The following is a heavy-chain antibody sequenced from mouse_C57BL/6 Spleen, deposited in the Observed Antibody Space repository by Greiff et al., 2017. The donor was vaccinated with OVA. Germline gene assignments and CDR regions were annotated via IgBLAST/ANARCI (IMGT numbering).Heavy chain of an antibody. CDR1: GYSITSGYD. D-gene: IGHD2-1*01. J-gene: IGHJ4*01. V-gene: IGHV3-1*01. CDR3: ARSLYYGNYLDY. CDR2: ISYSGST. Sequence: EVKLQESGPGMVKPSQSLSLTCTVTGYSITSGYDWHWIRHFPGNKLEWMGYISYSGSTNYNPSLKSRISITHDTSKNHFFLKLNSVTTEDTATYYCARSLYYGNYLDYWGQGTSVTVSS.